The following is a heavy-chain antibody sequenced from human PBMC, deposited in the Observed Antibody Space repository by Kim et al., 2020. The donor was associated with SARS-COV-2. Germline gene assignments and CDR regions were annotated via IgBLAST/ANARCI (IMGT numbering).Heavy chain of an antibody. Sequence: GGSLRLSCAASGFTFSSYGMHWVRQAPGKGLEWVAVISYDGSNKYYADSVKGRFTISRDNSKNTLYLQMNSLRAEDTAMYYCAKDPNILTGYSYWGQGTLVTVSS. V-gene: IGHV3-30*18. CDR1: GFTFSSYG. D-gene: IGHD3-9*01. CDR3: AKDPNILTGYSY. CDR2: ISYDGSNK. J-gene: IGHJ4*02.